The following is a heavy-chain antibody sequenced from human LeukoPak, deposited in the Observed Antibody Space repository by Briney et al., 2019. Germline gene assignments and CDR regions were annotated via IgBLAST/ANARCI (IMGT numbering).Heavy chain of an antibody. Sequence: VSVKVSCKASGYTFTSYYIHWVRQAPGQGLEWMGIINPSGGSTTYAQKFQGRVTMTRDTSTSTVYMELSSLRSEDTALYYCARGDVYYNNVYNWFDPWGQGTLAIVSS. V-gene: IGHV1-46*01. CDR2: INPSGGST. J-gene: IGHJ5*02. CDR3: ARGDVYYNNVYNWFDP. CDR1: GYTFTSYY. D-gene: IGHD3-10*01.